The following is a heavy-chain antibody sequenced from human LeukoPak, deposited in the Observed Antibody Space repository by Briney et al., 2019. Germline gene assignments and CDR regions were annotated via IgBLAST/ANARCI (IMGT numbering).Heavy chain of an antibody. D-gene: IGHD1-26*01. CDR1: GYTFTSYY. CDR2: INPSGGST. J-gene: IGHJ5*02. CDR3: AREPFYSKWEQHNWFDP. Sequence: ASVKVSCKASGYTFTSYYMHWVRQAPGQGLEWMGIINPSGGSTSYAQKFQGRVTMTRDTSTSTVYMELSSLRSGDTAVYYCAREPFYSKWEQHNWFDPWGQGTLVTVSS. V-gene: IGHV1-46*01.